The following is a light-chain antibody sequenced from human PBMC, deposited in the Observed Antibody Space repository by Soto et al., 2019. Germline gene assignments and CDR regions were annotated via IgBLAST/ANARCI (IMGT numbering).Light chain of an antibody. J-gene: IGKJ1*01. V-gene: IGKV1-5*03. Sequence: DIEMTQSPSTLSASVGDRVTITCRASESISRWLAWYQQKPGKVPKLLIYQASSLESGVPSRLSGSGSGTEFTLTISSLQTEDFATYYCQLYSVYSSWTFGQGTKVDI. CDR2: QAS. CDR1: ESISRW. CDR3: QLYSVYSSWT.